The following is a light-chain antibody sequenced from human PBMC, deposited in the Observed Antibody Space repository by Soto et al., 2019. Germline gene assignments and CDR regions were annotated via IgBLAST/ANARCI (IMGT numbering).Light chain of an antibody. Sequence: EIVLTQSPATLSLSPGERATLSCRASQSVSSYLAWYQQKPGQAPRLLIYDASNRATGIPARFSGSWSGTDFSLTISSLEPEDFAVYYCQQRSNWPTFGGGTKVELK. CDR3: QQRSNWPT. V-gene: IGKV3-11*01. CDR2: DAS. J-gene: IGKJ4*01. CDR1: QSVSSY.